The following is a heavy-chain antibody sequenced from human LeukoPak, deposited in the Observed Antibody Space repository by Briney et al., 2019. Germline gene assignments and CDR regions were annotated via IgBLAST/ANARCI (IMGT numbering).Heavy chain of an antibody. CDR2: IYHSGTT. J-gene: IGHJ4*02. CDR1: GYSITSSSW. CDR3: ARGGSGFDY. Sequence: SETLSLTCAVSGYSITSSSWWGWIRQPPGKGLEWIGYIYHSGTTYYNPSLQSRVTMSVDTSKNQLSLKLSSVTAADTAVYYCARGGSGFDYWGQGTLVTVSS. D-gene: IGHD6-19*01. V-gene: IGHV4-28*03.